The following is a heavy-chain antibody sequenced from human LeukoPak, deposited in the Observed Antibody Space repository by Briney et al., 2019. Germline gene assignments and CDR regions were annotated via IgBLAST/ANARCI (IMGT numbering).Heavy chain of an antibody. V-gene: IGHV3-48*04. CDR1: GFTFSVYS. CDR2: VGISSGNT. CDR3: ARDHNYAFDN. D-gene: IGHD1-1*01. J-gene: IGHJ4*02. Sequence: GGSLRLSCAASGFTFSVYSMNWVRQAPGKGLEWISYVGISSGNTKYADSVKGRFTISGDSARNSLYLQMSSLRVEDTAVYYCARDHNYAFDNWGQGTLVTVSS.